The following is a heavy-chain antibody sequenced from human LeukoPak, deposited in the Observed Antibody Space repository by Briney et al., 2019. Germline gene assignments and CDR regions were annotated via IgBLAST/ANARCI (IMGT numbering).Heavy chain of an antibody. D-gene: IGHD4-11*01. CDR3: AGRSYSNYKGGVAFDI. CDR1: GGSISSYY. CDR2: IYTSGST. J-gene: IGHJ3*02. Sequence: TSETLSLTCTVSGGSISSYYWSWIRQPAGKGLEWIGRIYTSGSTNYNPSLKSRVTMSVDTSKNQFSLKLSSVTAADTAVYYCAGRSYSNYKGGVAFDIWGQGTMVTVSS. V-gene: IGHV4-4*07.